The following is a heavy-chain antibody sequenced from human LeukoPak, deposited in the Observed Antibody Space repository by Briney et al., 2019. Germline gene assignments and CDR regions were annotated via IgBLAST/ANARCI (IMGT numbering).Heavy chain of an antibody. CDR3: ARDRLFYDSSAEDWFDP. Sequence: ASVKVSCKASGYTFTGYYMHWVRQAPGQGLEWMGWINPNSGGTNYAQKFQGRVTMTRDTSISTAYMELSRLRSDDTAVYYCARDRLFYDSSAEDWFDPWGQGTLVTVSS. CDR2: INPNSGGT. D-gene: IGHD3-22*01. J-gene: IGHJ5*02. V-gene: IGHV1-2*02. CDR1: GYTFTGYY.